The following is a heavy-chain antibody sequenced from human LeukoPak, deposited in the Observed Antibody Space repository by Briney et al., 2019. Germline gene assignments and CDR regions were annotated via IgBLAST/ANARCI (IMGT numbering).Heavy chain of an antibody. CDR3: ARVPYDFWSGSDYYYYMDV. V-gene: IGHV4-34*01. Sequence: SETLSLTFAVYGGSFSGYYWSWIRQPPGKGLEWIGEINHSGSTNYNPSLKSRVTISVDTSKNQFSLKLSSVTAADTAVYYCARVPYDFWSGSDYYYYMDVWGKGTTVTVSS. CDR2: INHSGST. D-gene: IGHD3-3*01. J-gene: IGHJ6*03. CDR1: GGSFSGYY.